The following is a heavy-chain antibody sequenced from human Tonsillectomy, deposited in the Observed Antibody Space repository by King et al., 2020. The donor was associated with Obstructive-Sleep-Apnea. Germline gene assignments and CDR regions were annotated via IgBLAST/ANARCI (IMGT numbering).Heavy chain of an antibody. CDR2: INHSGST. J-gene: IGHJ5*02. CDR3: ARGAHPPRITMVRGVRRAIDP. V-gene: IGHV4-34*01. D-gene: IGHD3-10*01. Sequence: VQLQQWGAGLLKPSETLSLTCAVYGGSFSGYYWSWIRQPPGKGLEWIGEINHSGSTNYNPSLKSRVTISVDTSKNQFSLKLSSVTAADTAVYYGARGAHPPRITMVRGVRRAIDPWGQGTLVTVSS. CDR1: GGSFSGYY.